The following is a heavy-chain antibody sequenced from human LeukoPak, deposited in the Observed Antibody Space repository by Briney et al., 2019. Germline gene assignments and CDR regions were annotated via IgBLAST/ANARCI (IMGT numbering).Heavy chain of an antibody. J-gene: IGHJ3*02. D-gene: IGHD6-13*01. V-gene: IGHV1-2*02. Sequence: GASVKVSCKASGFTFTTYFMHWVRQAPGQGLEWMGWINPYSGATNSAQKFQGRVTMTRDTSISTAYMELSMLTSDDTAVYYCGRATYTSIWFHDAFVIWGQGTMVTVSS. CDR3: GRATYTSIWFHDAFVI. CDR2: INPYSGAT. CDR1: GFTFTTYF.